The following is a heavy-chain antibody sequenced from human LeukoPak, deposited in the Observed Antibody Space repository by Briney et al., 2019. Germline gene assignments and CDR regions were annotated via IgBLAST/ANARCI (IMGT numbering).Heavy chain of an antibody. CDR3: ARDSSGVDHDFDY. CDR1: GFTFSSYS. D-gene: IGHD1-26*01. J-gene: IGHJ4*02. Sequence: GGSLRLSCAASGFTFSSYSMNWVRQAPGKGLEWVSYISSSSSTIYYADSVKGRFTISRDNAKNSLYLQMNSLRAEDTAVYYCARDSSGVDHDFDYWGQGTLVTVSS. CDR2: ISSSSSTI. V-gene: IGHV3-48*04.